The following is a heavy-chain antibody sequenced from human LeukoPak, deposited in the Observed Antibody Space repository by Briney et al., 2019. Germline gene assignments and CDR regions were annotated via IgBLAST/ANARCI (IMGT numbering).Heavy chain of an antibody. CDR2: ISSSSSTI. J-gene: IGHJ4*02. V-gene: IGHV3-48*01. Sequence: GGSLRLSCAASGFTFSSYSMNWVRQAPGKGLEWVSYISSSSSTIYYADSVKGRFTISRDNSKNTLYLQMNSLRAEDTAVYYCAKAVWGYGYYWGQGTLVTVSS. D-gene: IGHD5-18*01. CDR1: GFTFSSYS. CDR3: AKAVWGYGYY.